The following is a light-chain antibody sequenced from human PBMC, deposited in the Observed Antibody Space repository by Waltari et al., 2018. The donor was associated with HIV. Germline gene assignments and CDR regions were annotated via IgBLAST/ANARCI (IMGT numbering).Light chain of an antibody. V-gene: IGLV1-40*01. J-gene: IGLJ2*01. Sequence: QSMLTQPPSVSGAPGQSVTISCTGGSSTIGADYDVHWYQQIPGTAPKLLISGNKNRPSGVPDRFSASKSGTSASLTISGLQAEDEADYFCQSYDISLSASVVFGGGTRLTVL. CDR3: QSYDISLSASVV. CDR2: GNK. CDR1: SSTIGADYD.